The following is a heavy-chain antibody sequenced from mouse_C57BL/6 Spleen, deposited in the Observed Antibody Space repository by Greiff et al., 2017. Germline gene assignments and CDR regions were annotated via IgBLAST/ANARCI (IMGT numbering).Heavy chain of an antibody. CDR1: GFSLTSYG. V-gene: IGHV2-6-1*01. J-gene: IGHJ1*03. CDR2: IWSDGST. D-gene: IGHD1-1*01. CDR3: ARHTGPNYYGSSYGYFDV. Sequence: QVQLQQSGPGLVAPSQSLSITCTVSGFSLTSYGVHWVRQPPGKGLEWLVVIWSDGSTTYNSALKSRLSISKDNSKSQVFLKMNSLQTDDTAMYYCARHTGPNYYGSSYGYFDVWGTGTTVTVSS.